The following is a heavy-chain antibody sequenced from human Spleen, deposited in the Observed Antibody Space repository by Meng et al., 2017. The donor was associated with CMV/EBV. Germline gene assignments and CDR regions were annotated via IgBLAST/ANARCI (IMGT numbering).Heavy chain of an antibody. CDR1: GFTFSSYW. CDR2: INSDETST. D-gene: IGHD1-26*01. CDR3: ASESGSYWGVDY. J-gene: IGHJ4*02. V-gene: IGHV3-74*01. Sequence: GESLKISCAASGFTFSSYWMHWVRQAPGKGLVWVSRINSDETSTNYADSVRGRFTISRDNAKNTLYLQMSSLRAEDTAVYYCASESGSYWGVDYWGQGTLVTVSS.